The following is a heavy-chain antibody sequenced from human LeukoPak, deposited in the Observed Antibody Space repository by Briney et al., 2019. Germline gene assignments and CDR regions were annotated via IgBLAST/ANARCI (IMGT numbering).Heavy chain of an antibody. CDR3: ARDGSYYDRSGPPYYFDY. J-gene: IGHJ4*02. Sequence: PSETLSLTCTVSGGSISNYYWSWIRQPAGKGLEWIGRMYISGSTHYNPSLKSRVTMSADTSKNQFSLKLSSVTAADTAVYYCARDGSYYDRSGPPYYFDYWGQGTLVIVSS. CDR1: GGSISNYY. V-gene: IGHV4-4*07. CDR2: MYISGST. D-gene: IGHD3-22*01.